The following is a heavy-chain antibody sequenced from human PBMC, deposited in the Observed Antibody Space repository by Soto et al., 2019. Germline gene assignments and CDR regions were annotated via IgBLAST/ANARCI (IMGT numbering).Heavy chain of an antibody. J-gene: IGHJ6*02. Sequence: QVQLQESGPGLVKPSETLSLTCTVSGGSVSSGSYYWSWIRQPPGKGLEWIGYIYYSGSTNYNPPLKRRVTIPVDTSKNPSALKLSSVTAADTAVYYCARGIEGWYQGRYYYGMDVWGQGTTVTVSS. D-gene: IGHD6-19*01. CDR1: GGSVSSGSYY. CDR3: ARGIEGWYQGRYYYGMDV. V-gene: IGHV4-61*01. CDR2: IYYSGST.